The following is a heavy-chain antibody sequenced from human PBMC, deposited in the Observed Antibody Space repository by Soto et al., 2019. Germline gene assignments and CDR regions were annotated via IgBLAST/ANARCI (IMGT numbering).Heavy chain of an antibody. V-gene: IGHV4-59*01. J-gene: IGHJ6*02. CDR2: IYYSGST. CDR3: ARALSITMVRGVGRYGMDV. CDR1: GGSISSYY. Sequence: WETLSLTCTVSGGSISSYYWSWIRQPPGKGLEWIGYIYYSGSTNYNPSLKSRVTISVDTSKNQFSLKLSSVTAADTAVYYCARALSITMVRGVGRYGMDVWGQGTTVTVSS. D-gene: IGHD3-10*01.